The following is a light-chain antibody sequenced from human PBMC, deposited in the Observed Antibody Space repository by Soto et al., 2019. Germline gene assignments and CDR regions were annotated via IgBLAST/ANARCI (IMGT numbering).Light chain of an antibody. J-gene: IGKJ5*01. CDR2: GAS. V-gene: IGKV3D-15*01. CDR1: QSVSNN. CDR3: QQYNNWPPWT. Sequence: EILLTHFPGTLSLSPGERATLSCRASQSVSNNYLAWYQQKPGQAPRLVIFGASNRATGIPDRFSASGSGTEFTLTISSLQSEDFAVYYCQQYNNWPPWTFGQGTRLEIK.